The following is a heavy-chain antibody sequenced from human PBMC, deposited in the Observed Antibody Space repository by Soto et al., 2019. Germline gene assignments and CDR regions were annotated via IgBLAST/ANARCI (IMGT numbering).Heavy chain of an antibody. J-gene: IGHJ3*02. Sequence: SVKVSCKASGYTFTSYCIRWVRQAPGQGLEWMGGVIPIFGTANYAQKFQGRVTITADESTSTAYMELSSLRSEDTAVYYCARAPRSGYDYAFDIWGQGTMVTVSS. CDR3: ARAPRSGYDYAFDI. V-gene: IGHV1-69*13. CDR2: VIPIFGTA. CDR1: GYTFTSYC. D-gene: IGHD5-12*01.